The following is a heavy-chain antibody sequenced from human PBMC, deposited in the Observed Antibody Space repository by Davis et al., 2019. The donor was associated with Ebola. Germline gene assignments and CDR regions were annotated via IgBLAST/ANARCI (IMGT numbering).Heavy chain of an antibody. CDR1: GFTFTRYS. D-gene: IGHD3-22*01. Sequence: GESLKISCAASGFTFTRYSMNWVRQAPGKGLEWVSYISSSSSTIYYAESVKGRFTISIDNAKNSLYLQMNSLRDEDTAVYFCARAGVNSYDSSGYYYDYWGQGTLVTVSS. CDR2: ISSSSSTI. J-gene: IGHJ4*02. CDR3: ARAGVNSYDSSGYYYDY. V-gene: IGHV3-48*02.